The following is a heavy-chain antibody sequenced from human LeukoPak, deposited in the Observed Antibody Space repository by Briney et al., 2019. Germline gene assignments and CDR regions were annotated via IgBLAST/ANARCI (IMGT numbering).Heavy chain of an antibody. Sequence: PSETLSLTCAVYGGSFSGYYWSWIRQPPGKGLEWIGEINHSGSTNYNPSLKSRVTISVDTSKNQFSLKLSSVTAADTAVYYCARGYYDFWSGYFEGFDYWGQGTLVTVSS. J-gene: IGHJ4*02. V-gene: IGHV4-34*01. CDR2: INHSGST. CDR1: GGSFSGYY. D-gene: IGHD3-3*01. CDR3: ARGYYDFWSGYFEGFDY.